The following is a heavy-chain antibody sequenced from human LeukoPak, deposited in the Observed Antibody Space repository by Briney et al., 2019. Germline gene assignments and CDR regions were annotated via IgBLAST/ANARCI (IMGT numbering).Heavy chain of an antibody. J-gene: IGHJ5*02. CDR2: ISSSGSTI. CDR3: AKEVSDYDILTGYSSSNYFDL. CDR1: GLTFSSYE. Sequence: GGSLRLSCAASGLTFSSYEMNWVRQAPGKGLEWVSYISSSGSTICYADSVQGRFTISRDNSEKTLYLQMNSLRAEDTAVYYCAKEVSDYDILTGYSSSNYFDLWGQGTLVTVSS. V-gene: IGHV3-48*03. D-gene: IGHD3-9*01.